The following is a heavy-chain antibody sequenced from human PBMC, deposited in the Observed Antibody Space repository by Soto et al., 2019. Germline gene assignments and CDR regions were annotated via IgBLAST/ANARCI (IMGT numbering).Heavy chain of an antibody. CDR1: GFTFSSYG. CDR3: AKVDGYDYGESLNDYFDY. J-gene: IGHJ4*02. V-gene: IGHV3-30*18. D-gene: IGHD4-17*01. CDR2: ISYDGSNK. Sequence: QVQLVESGGGVVQPGRSLRLSCAASGFTFSSYGMHWVRQAPGKGLEWVAVISYDGSNKYYADSVKGRFTISRDNSKNTLYLQMNSLRAEDTAVYYCAKVDGYDYGESLNDYFDYWGQGTLVTVSS.